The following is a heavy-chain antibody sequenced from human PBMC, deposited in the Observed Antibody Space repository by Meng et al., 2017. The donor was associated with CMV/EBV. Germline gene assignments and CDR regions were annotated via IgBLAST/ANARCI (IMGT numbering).Heavy chain of an antibody. CDR3: AKELPHIFPNYYYGMDV. J-gene: IGHJ6*02. CDR2: ISSSSTV. Sequence: GESLKISCAASGFTFSDYYMDWVRQAPGKGPEWVSSISSSSTVYYADSVKGRFTISRDNSKNTLYLQMNSLRAEDTAVYYCAKELPHIFPNYYYGMDVWGQGTTVTVSS. V-gene: IGHV3-69-1*01. CDR1: GFTFSDYY.